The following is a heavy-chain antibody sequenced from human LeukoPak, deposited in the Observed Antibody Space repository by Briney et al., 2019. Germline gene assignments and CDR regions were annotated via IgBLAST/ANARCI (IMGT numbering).Heavy chain of an antibody. V-gene: IGHV4-34*01. J-gene: IGHJ4*02. Sequence: PSETLSLTCAVYGGSFSGYYWSWIRQPPGKGLEWIGEINYSGSTNYNPSLKSRVTISVDTSKNQFSLKLSSVTAADTAVYYCARVNTMIVVDYWGQGTLVTVSS. D-gene: IGHD3-22*01. CDR1: GGSFSGYY. CDR2: INYSGST. CDR3: ARVNTMIVVDY.